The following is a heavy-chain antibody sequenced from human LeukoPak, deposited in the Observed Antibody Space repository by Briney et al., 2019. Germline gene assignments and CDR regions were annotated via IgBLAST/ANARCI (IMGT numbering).Heavy chain of an antibody. D-gene: IGHD3-22*01. J-gene: IGHJ3*02. CDR2: IHYDGAT. CDR3: ARHFLDYYDSSGYDAFDI. Sequence: SETLSLTCSVSGGSISGRRYYWGWIRQPPGRGLEWIGSIHYDGATNYNPSLKSRVTISVDTSKNQFSLKLSSVTAADTAVYYCARHFLDYYDSSGYDAFDIWGQGTMVTVSS. V-gene: IGHV4-39*01. CDR1: GGSISGRRYY.